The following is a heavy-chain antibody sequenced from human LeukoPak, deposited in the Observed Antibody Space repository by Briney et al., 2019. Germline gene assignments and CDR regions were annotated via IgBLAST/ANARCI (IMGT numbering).Heavy chain of an antibody. D-gene: IGHD6-19*01. CDR3: ARPWSSSGWVDY. Sequence: GESLEISWKGFGYRFTSFWIGWVRQVPGKGLEGVGIIYPGDSDTRYSPSFQGQVPISADKSISTAYLQWSSLKASDTAMYYCARPWSSSGWVDYWGQGTLVTVSS. V-gene: IGHV5-51*01. CDR1: GYRFTSFW. CDR2: IYPGDSDT. J-gene: IGHJ4*02.